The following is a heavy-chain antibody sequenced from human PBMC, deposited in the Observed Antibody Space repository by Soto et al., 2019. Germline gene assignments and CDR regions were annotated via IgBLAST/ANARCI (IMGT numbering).Heavy chain of an antibody. Sequence: PASGFTVSSNYMSWVHQAPGKGLEWVSVIYSGGSTYYADSVKGRFTISRDNSKNTLYLQMNSLRAEDTAVYYCARDRDRYFDLWGRGTLVTVSS. CDR2: IYSGGST. V-gene: IGHV3-66*01. CDR1: GFTVSSNY. J-gene: IGHJ2*01. CDR3: ARDRDRYFDL. D-gene: IGHD2-21*01.